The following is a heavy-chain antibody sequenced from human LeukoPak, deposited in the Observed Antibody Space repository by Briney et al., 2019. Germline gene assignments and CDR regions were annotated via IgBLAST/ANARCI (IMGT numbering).Heavy chain of an antibody. J-gene: IGHJ5*02. CDR3: SIHTQKTVWGPLNWFDP. CDR2: IYHSGRT. D-gene: IGHD7-27*01. V-gene: IGHV4-38-2*02. CDR1: GYSISSGDY. Sequence: SETLSLTCTVSGYSISSGDYWGWIRQPPGKGLEWIGSIYHSGRTYYNPSLESRVTLSVDTSKNQFSLRLRPVTAADTAVYYCSIHTQKTVWGPLNWFDPWGQGTLVTVSS.